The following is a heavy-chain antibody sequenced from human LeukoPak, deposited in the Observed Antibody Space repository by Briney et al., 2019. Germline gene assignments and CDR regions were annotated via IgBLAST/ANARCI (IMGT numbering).Heavy chain of an antibody. J-gene: IGHJ4*02. CDR1: GYSFTSYW. D-gene: IGHD3-22*01. CDR2: IYPGDSDT. V-gene: IGHV5-51*01. CDR3: ARANIISQVEYYDSSGQLDY. Sequence: GESLEISCKGSGYSFTSYWIGWVRQMPGKGLEWMGIIYPGDSDTRYSPSFQGQVTISADKSISTAYLQWSSLKASDTAMYYCARANIISQVEYYDSSGQLDYWGQGTLVTVSS.